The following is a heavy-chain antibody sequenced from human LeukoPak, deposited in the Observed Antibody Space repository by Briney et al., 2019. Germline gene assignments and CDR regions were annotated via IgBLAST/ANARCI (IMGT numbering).Heavy chain of an antibody. CDR1: GFTFSVYG. V-gene: IGHV3-30*18. Sequence: TGGSLRLSCAASGFTFSVYGMHWVRQAPGKGLEWVAVVSYDGSDKYYSDSVGGRFSISRDNSKNTVYLQMSSLRAEDTAVYFCAKDWNYYDTSVPFYYYYMEVWGKGTTVTVSS. J-gene: IGHJ6*03. CDR3: AKDWNYYDTSVPFYYYYMEV. D-gene: IGHD3-22*01. CDR2: VSYDGSDK.